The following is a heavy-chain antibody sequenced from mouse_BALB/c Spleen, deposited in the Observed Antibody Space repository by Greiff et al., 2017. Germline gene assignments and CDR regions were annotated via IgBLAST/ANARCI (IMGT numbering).Heavy chain of an antibody. CDR1: GFNIKDTY. J-gene: IGHJ3*01. Sequence: EVQLQQSGAELVKPGASVKLSCTASGFNIKDTYMHWVKQRPEQGLEWIGRIDPANGNTKYDPKFQGKATITADTSSNTAYLQLSSLTSEDTAVYYCARASNSLLRAWFAYWGQGTLVTVSA. CDR3: ARASNSLLRAWFAY. D-gene: IGHD1-2*01. V-gene: IGHV14-3*02. CDR2: IDPANGNT.